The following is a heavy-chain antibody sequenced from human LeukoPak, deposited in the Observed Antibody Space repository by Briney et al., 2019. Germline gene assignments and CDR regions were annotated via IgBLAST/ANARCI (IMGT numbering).Heavy chain of an antibody. CDR3: VREDTPATANY. V-gene: IGHV3-23*01. J-gene: IGHJ4*02. Sequence: PGGSLRLSCAASGFIFANHAMSWVRQTAGKGLEWVSAISGGGDITYYADSVKGRFTISRDNSKDTLFLQMHSLRSGDTAVYYCVREDTPATANYWGQGTLVTISS. CDR1: GFIFANHA. CDR2: ISGGGDIT. D-gene: IGHD2-21*02.